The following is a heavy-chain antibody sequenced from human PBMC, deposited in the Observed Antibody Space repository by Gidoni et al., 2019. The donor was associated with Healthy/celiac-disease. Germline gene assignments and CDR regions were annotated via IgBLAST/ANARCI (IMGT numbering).Heavy chain of an antibody. CDR2: IKQDGSEK. CDR3: ARDGSSSGWSYYYYYYGMDV. J-gene: IGHJ6*02. V-gene: IGHV3-7*01. D-gene: IGHD6-19*01. CDR1: GFTFSRYW. Sequence: EVQLVESGGGLVQPGGSLRLSCAASGFTFSRYWMSWARQAPGKGLEWVANIKQDGSEKYYVDSVKGRVTISRDNAKNSLYLQMNSLRAEDTAVYYCARDGSSSGWSYYYYYYGMDVWGQGTTVTVSS.